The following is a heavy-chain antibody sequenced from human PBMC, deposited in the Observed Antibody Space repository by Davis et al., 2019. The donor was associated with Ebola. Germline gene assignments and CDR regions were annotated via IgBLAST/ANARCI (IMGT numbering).Heavy chain of an antibody. CDR3: ARDSAAGYYGGNSGYFDY. CDR2: ISAYNGNT. J-gene: IGHJ4*02. D-gene: IGHD4-23*01. CDR1: GYTFTSYA. Sequence: ASVKVSCKASGYTFTSYAMHWVRQAPGQRLEWMGWISAYNGNTNYAQKLQGRVTMTTDTSTSTAYMELSSLRSEDTAVYYCARDSAAGYYGGNSGYFDYWGQGTLVTVSS. V-gene: IGHV1-18*01.